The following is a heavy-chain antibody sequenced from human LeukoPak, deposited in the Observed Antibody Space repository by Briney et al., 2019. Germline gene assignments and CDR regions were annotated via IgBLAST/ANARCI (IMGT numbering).Heavy chain of an antibody. V-gene: IGHV4-59*01. D-gene: IGHD6-19*01. CDR2: IYYSGST. Sequence: PSETLSLTCTVSGGSISSYYWSWIRQPPGKGLEWIGYIYYSGSTNYNPSLKSRVTIPVDTSKSQFSLKLSSVTAADTAVYYCARFIAVAGTYWFDPWGQGTLVTVSS. CDR3: ARFIAVAGTYWFDP. CDR1: GGSISSYY. J-gene: IGHJ5*02.